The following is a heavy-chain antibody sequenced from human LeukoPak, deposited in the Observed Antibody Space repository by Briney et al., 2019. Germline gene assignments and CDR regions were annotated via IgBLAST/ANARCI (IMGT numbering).Heavy chain of an antibody. CDR2: INPNIGDT. Sequence: ASVKVSCKASGYTFIDHYIHWVRQAPGQGLESMGWINPNIGDTNYAQKFQGRVTMTRDTSSSTAYMKLSRLRSDDTAVYYCARAGHNSDSGGYDYWGQGTLVTVSS. J-gene: IGHJ4*02. V-gene: IGHV1-2*02. CDR3: ARAGHNSDSGGYDY. CDR1: GYTFIDHY. D-gene: IGHD3-22*01.